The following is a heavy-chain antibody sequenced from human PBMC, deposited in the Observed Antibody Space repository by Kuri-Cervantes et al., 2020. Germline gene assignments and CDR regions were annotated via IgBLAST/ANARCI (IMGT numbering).Heavy chain of an antibody. CDR2: ISGSGGST. Sequence: GESLKISCAASGFTFSSYAMSWVRQAPGKGLEWVSAISGSGGSTHYADSVKGRFTISRDNSKNTLYLQMNSLRAEDTAVYYCAKDRRHTIFGVTHHFMDVWGKGTTVTVSS. V-gene: IGHV3-23*01. CDR3: AKDRRHTIFGVTHHFMDV. D-gene: IGHD3-3*01. J-gene: IGHJ6*03. CDR1: GFTFSSYA.